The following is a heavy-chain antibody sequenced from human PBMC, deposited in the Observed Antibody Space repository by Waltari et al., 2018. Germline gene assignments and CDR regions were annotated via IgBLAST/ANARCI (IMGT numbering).Heavy chain of an antibody. J-gene: IGHJ5*02. CDR2: IYTSGST. Sequence: QVQLQESGPGLVKPSQTLSLTCTVSGGSISSGSYYWSWIRQPAGKGLEWIGRIYTSGSTNYNPSLKSRVTRSVDTSKNQFSLKLSSVTAADTAVYYCARWYFWSGYYTGGWFDPWGQGTLVTVSS. D-gene: IGHD3-3*01. CDR3: ARWYFWSGYYTGGWFDP. CDR1: GGSISSGSYY. V-gene: IGHV4-61*02.